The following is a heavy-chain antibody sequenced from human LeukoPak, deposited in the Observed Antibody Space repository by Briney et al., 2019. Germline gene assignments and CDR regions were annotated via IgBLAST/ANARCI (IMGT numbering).Heavy chain of an antibody. V-gene: IGHV3-23*01. CDR1: GFTFSSYA. Sequence: PGGSLRLSCAASGFTFSSYAMSWVRQAPGKGLEWVSAIIGSGGSTYYADSVKGRFTISRDNSKNTLYLQMNSLRAEDTAVYYCAKGINCNYEEYFDYWGQGTLVTVSS. CDR3: AKGINCNYEEYFDY. J-gene: IGHJ4*02. CDR2: IIGSGGST. D-gene: IGHD1-7*01.